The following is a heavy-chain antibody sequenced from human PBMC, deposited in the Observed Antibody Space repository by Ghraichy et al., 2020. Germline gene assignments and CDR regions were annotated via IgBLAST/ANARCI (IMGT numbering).Heavy chain of an antibody. D-gene: IGHD4-17*01. Sequence: GGSLRLSCAASGFTFKSYGMSWVRQAPGKGLEWVSGITGSGASTYNADSVEGRFYISRDNSKNTMYLQMNSLSVEDTAVYYCGKDQYGVTDYWGQGTLVTVSS. CDR3: GKDQYGVTDY. J-gene: IGHJ4*02. V-gene: IGHV3-23*01. CDR2: ITGSGAST. CDR1: GFTFKSYG.